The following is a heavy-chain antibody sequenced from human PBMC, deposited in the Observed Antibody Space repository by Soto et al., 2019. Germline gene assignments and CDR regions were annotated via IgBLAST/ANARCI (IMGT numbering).Heavy chain of an antibody. CDR3: TSITGTTGYYYGMDV. CDR1: GFTFGDYA. D-gene: IGHD1-7*01. J-gene: IGHJ6*02. Sequence: GGSLRLSCTASGFTFGDYAMSWFRQAPGKGLEWVGFIRSKAYGGTTEYAASVKGRFTISRDDSKSIAYLQMNSLKTEDTAVYYCTSITGTTGYYYGMDVWGQGTTVTV. CDR2: IRSKAYGGTT. V-gene: IGHV3-49*03.